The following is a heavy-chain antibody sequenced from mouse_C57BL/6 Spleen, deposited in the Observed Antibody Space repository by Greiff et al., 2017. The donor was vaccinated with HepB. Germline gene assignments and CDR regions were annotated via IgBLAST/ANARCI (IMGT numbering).Heavy chain of an antibody. CDR1: GYSFTDYN. V-gene: IGHV1-39*01. Sequence: EVQLQQSGPELVKPGASVKISCKASGYSFTDYNMNWVKQSNGKSLEWIGGINPNYGTNSYTQKFKGKGTFTVDKSSSTAYMLLNGLTSEDSAVYYCARSGHYWYFDVWGTGTTVTVSS. CDR3: ARSGHYWYFDV. D-gene: IGHD4-1*01. J-gene: IGHJ1*03. CDR2: INPNYGTN.